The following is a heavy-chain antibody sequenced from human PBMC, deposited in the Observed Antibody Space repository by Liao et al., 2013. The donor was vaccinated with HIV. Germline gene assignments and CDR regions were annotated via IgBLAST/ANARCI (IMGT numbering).Heavy chain of an antibody. Sequence: QVQLQESGPGLVKPSETLSLTCTVSGGSISSYYWSWIRQPAGKGLEWIGRIYTSGSTNYNPSLRSRVTMSLDTSKNQFSLNLRSVTAADTAVYYCARGRELRFFDYWGQGTLVTVSS. J-gene: IGHJ4*02. CDR3: ARGRELRFFDY. CDR2: IYTSGST. V-gene: IGHV4-4*07. D-gene: IGHD3-3*01. CDR1: GGSISSYY.